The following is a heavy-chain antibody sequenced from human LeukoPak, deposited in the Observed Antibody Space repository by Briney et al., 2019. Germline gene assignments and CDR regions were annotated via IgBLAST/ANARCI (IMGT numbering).Heavy chain of an antibody. CDR3: ASAGGYYDSSADAFDI. CDR1: GGSISSGDYY. CDR2: IYYSGST. D-gene: IGHD3-22*01. Sequence: PPQTLSLTCTVSGGSISSGDYYWSWIRQPPGKGLEWIGYIYYSGSTYYNPSLKSRVTISVDTSKNQFSLKLSSVTAADTAVYYCASAGGYYDSSADAFDIWGQGTMDTVSS. J-gene: IGHJ3*02. V-gene: IGHV4-30-4*08.